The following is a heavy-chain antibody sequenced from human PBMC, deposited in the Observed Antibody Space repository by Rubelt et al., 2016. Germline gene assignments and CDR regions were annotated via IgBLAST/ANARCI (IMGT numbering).Heavy chain of an antibody. CDR3: AKDNDGDNDGGFDC. CDR2: ISKNSGSI. V-gene: IGHV3-9*01. Sequence: EVQLVESGGGLVQPGRSLRLSCAASGFTFDDYGMHWVRQAPGKGLEWVSGISKNSGSIAYADSVKGRFTISRDNAKNSLYLQMSRLRVEDTALDYCAKDNDGDNDGGFDCCGQGTLVTVSS. D-gene: IGHD4-17*01. CDR1: GFTFDDYG. J-gene: IGHJ5*01.